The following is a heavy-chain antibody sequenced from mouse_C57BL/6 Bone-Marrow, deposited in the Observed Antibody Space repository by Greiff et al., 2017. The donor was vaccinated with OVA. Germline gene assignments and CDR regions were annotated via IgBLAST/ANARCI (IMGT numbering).Heavy chain of an antibody. CDR2: IDPETGGT. J-gene: IGHJ2*01. CDR3: TSKDSSGYFYY. V-gene: IGHV1-15*01. Sequence: VQLQQSGAELVRPGASVTLSCKASGYTFTDYEMHWVKQTPVHGLEWIGAIDPETGGTAYNQKFKGTAILTADKSSSTAYRELRSLTSEDSAVYYCTSKDSSGYFYYWGQGTTLTVSS. D-gene: IGHD3-2*02. CDR1: GYTFTDYE.